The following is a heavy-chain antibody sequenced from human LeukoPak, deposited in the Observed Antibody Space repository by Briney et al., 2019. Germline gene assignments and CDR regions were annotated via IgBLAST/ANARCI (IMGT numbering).Heavy chain of an antibody. Sequence: GGSLRLSCAASGFTFSSYGMHWVRQAPGKGLEWVAFIRYDGSNKYYADSVKGRFTISRDNSKNTLYLQMGSLRAEDMAVYYCARGSATQFDYWGQGTLVTVSS. J-gene: IGHJ4*02. V-gene: IGHV3-30*02. CDR3: ARGSATQFDY. CDR1: GFTFSSYG. D-gene: IGHD3-10*01. CDR2: IRYDGSNK.